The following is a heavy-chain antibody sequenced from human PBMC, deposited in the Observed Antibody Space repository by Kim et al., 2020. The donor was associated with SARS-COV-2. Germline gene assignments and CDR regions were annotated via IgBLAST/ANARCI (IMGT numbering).Heavy chain of an antibody. CDR2: ISYDGSNK. CDR1: GFTFSSYG. CDR3: ARDPQFPRGSYSDY. Sequence: GGSLRLSCAASGFTFSSYGMHWVRQAPGKGLEWVAVISYDGSNKYYADSVKGRFTISRDNSKNTLYLQMNSLRAEDTAVYYCARDPQFPRGSYSDYWGQGTLVTVSS. V-gene: IGHV3-33*05. D-gene: IGHD3-16*01. J-gene: IGHJ4*02.